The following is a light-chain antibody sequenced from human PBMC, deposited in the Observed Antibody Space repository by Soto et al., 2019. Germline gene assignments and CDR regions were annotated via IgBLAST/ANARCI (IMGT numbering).Light chain of an antibody. J-gene: IGLJ2*01. V-gene: IGLV3-21*04. CDR1: NIGSKS. CDR3: QVWDSSSDHPV. Sequence: SSELTQPPSVSVAPGKTARITCGGNNIGSKSVHWYQQKQGQAPVLVIYYDSDRPSGIPERFSGSNSGNTATLTISRVESGDEADYYCQVWDSSSDHPVFGGGTQLTVL. CDR2: YDS.